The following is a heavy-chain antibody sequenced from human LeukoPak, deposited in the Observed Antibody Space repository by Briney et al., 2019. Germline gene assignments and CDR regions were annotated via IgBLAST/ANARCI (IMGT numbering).Heavy chain of an antibody. CDR1: GGTFSSYA. CDR2: IIPIFGTA. J-gene: IGHJ4*02. V-gene: IGHV1-69*05. Sequence: SVKVSCKASGGTFSSYAISWVRQAPGQGLEWMGGIIPIFGTANYAQKSQGRVTITTDESTSTAYMELSSLRSEDTAVYYCARDGVSSSVMGDYYDSSGYYLGYYFDYWGQGTLVTVSS. D-gene: IGHD3-22*01. CDR3: ARDGVSSSVMGDYYDSSGYYLGYYFDY.